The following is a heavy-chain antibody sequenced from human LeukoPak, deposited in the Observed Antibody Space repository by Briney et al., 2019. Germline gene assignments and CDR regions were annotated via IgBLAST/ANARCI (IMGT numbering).Heavy chain of an antibody. Sequence: PSETLSLTCTVSGGSISSGGYYWSWIRQHPGTGLEWIGYIYYSGSTYYNPSLKSRVTISVDTSKNQFSLKLSSVTAADTAVYHCASGFVAMDFTTFDYWGQGTLVTVSS. CDR3: ASGFVAMDFTTFDY. D-gene: IGHD2-2*01. CDR2: IYYSGST. J-gene: IGHJ4*02. CDR1: GGSISSGGYY. V-gene: IGHV4-31*03.